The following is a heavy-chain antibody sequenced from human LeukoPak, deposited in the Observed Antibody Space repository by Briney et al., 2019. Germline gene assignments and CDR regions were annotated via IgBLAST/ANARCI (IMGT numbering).Heavy chain of an antibody. D-gene: IGHD2-21*02. V-gene: IGHV3-33*01. J-gene: IGHJ4*02. Sequence: GGSLRLSCAASGFTFSSYGMHWVRRAPGKGLEWVAVIWYDGSNKYYADSVKGRFTISRDNSKNTLYLQMNSLRAEDTAVYYCARDILAYCGGDCYPAFGYWGQGTLVTVSS. CDR3: ARDILAYCGGDCYPAFGY. CDR1: GFTFSSYG. CDR2: IWYDGSNK.